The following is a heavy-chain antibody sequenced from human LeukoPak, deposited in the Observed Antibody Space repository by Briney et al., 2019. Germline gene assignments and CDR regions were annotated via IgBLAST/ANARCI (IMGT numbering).Heavy chain of an antibody. CDR1: GGSTSTSSYY. CDR3: ARQASSSWRYWYFDL. J-gene: IGHJ2*01. D-gene: IGHD6-13*01. V-gene: IGHV4-39*01. Sequence: PSETLSLTCSVSGGSTSTSSYYWGWVRQPPGKGLEWIGTSYYSGNTYYSPSLKSRVTISVDTSKNQFSLKLSSVTAADTAVYYCARQASSSWRYWYFDLWGRGTLVTVSS. CDR2: SYYSGNT.